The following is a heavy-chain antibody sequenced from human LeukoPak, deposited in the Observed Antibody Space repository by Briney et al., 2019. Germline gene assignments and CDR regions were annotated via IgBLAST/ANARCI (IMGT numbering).Heavy chain of an antibody. J-gene: IGHJ4*02. CDR1: GFTFSSYA. CDR3: ARGHRSTRDFDY. V-gene: IGHV3-21*01. D-gene: IGHD4-11*01. CDR2: ISSSSSYV. Sequence: PGGSLRLSCAASGFTFSSYAMHWVRQAPGKGLEWVSSISSSSSYVYYADSVKGRFTISRDNAKNSLYLQMDSLRAEDTAVYYCARGHRSTRDFDYWGQGTLVTVSS.